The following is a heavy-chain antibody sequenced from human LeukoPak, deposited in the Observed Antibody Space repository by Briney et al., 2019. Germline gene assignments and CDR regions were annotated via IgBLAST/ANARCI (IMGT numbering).Heavy chain of an antibody. D-gene: IGHD6-13*01. V-gene: IGHV4-39*01. CDR2: IYYSGST. CDR3: ARRRIAAAGRRGWFDP. J-gene: IGHJ5*02. Sequence: PGKGLXGIGSIYYSGSTYYNPSLKSRVTISVDTSRNQFSLKLSSVTAADTAVYYCARRRIAAAGRRGWFDPWGQGTLVTVSS.